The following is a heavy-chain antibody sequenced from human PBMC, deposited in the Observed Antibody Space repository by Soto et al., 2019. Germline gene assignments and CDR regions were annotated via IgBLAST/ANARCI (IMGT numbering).Heavy chain of an antibody. Sequence: QVKLVESGGGVVQSGRSLRLSCAASGFTFKSYAMHWVRQAPGKGLEWMALISYDGTDTYYGDFVKGRFTISRDNSKKTVYLQMNSVRPEDSARYDCVKGYDRSSWYERWGQGTLVTVSS. CDR3: VKGYDRSSWYER. D-gene: IGHD3-22*01. CDR1: GFTFKSYA. J-gene: IGHJ4*02. CDR2: ISYDGTDT. V-gene: IGHV3-30*18.